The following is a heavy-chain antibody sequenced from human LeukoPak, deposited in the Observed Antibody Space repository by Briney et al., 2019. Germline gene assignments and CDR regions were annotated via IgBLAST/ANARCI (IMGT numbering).Heavy chain of an antibody. V-gene: IGHV4-34*01. J-gene: IGHJ3*01. CDR1: GGSFSGYY. D-gene: IGHD4-23*01. CDR3: ARLTVAESFDF. Sequence: SETLSLTCAVYGGSFSGYYWSWIRQPPGKGLEWIGEINHSGSTNYNPSLKSRVTISVDTSKTQFSLKLSSVTAADTALYYCARLTVAESFDFWGQGTMVTVSS. CDR2: INHSGST.